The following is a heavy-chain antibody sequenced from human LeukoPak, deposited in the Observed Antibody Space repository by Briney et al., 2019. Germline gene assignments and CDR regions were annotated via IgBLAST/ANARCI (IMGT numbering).Heavy chain of an antibody. CDR3: ATDNSYGSGSYYT. D-gene: IGHD3-10*01. CDR2: IYYSGST. V-gene: IGHV4-39*02. CDR1: GGSISSSSYY. J-gene: IGHJ4*02. Sequence: SETLSLTCTVSGGSISSSSYYWGWIRQPPGKGLEWIGSIYYSGSTNYNPSLKSRVTISVETSKNQFSLKLNSVTAADTAVYYCATDNSYGSGSYYTWGQGTLVTVSS.